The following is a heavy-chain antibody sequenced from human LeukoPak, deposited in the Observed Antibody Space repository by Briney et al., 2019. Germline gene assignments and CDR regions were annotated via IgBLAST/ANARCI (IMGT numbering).Heavy chain of an antibody. D-gene: IGHD4-17*01. Sequence: GGSLRLSCAASGFTFSSYAMSWVRQAPGKGLEWVSAISGRGDSTYYADSVKGRFTISRDNSKNTLSLQMNSLSAEDTAVYYCAKDLTTVTTSWFDPWGQGTLVTVSS. J-gene: IGHJ5*02. CDR2: ISGRGDST. CDR3: AKDLTTVTTSWFDP. V-gene: IGHV3-23*01. CDR1: GFTFSSYA.